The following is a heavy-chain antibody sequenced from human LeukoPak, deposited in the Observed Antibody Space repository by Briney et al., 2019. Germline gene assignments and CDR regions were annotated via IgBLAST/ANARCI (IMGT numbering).Heavy chain of an antibody. V-gene: IGHV1-69*05. CDR2: IIPIFGTA. J-gene: IGHJ6*03. CDR1: GGTFSSYA. D-gene: IGHD2-2*02. CDR3: ARGPDYTLTTFYYYYYMDV. Sequence: SVKVSCKASGGTFSSYASSWVRQAPGQGLEWMGGIIPIFGTANYAQKFQGRVTITTDESTSTAYMELSSLRSEDTAVYYCARGPDYTLTTFYYYYYMDVWGKGTTVTVSS.